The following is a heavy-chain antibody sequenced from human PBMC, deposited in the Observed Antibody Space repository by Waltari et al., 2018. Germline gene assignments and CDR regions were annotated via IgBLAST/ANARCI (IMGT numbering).Heavy chain of an antibody. V-gene: IGHV3-30-3*01. D-gene: IGHD3-3*01. CDR1: GFTFSSYA. CDR2: ISYDGSNK. Sequence: GFTFSSYAMIWARPAPRMAPESVAVISYDGSNKYYADSVKGRFTISRDNSKNTLYLQMNSLRAEDTAVYYCARDFGGTIFGVVYYYYGMDVWGQGTTVTVSS. CDR3: ARDFGGTIFGVVYYYYGMDV. J-gene: IGHJ6*02.